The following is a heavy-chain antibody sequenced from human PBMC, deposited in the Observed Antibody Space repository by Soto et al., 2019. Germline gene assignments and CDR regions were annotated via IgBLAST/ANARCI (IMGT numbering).Heavy chain of an antibody. CDR2: IGTSGKTI. V-gene: IGHV3-48*03. Sequence: GGSLRLSCAFSGFTFIRYEMNWVRQAPGKGLEWVSYIGTSGKTIYYADSVRGRFTISRDNAKNSLYLQMNSLRAEDTAVYFCARDPAIYSGKFDYGLDVWGRGTTVTVSS. CDR1: GFTFIRYE. D-gene: IGHD4-4*01. CDR3: ARDPAIYSGKFDYGLDV. J-gene: IGHJ6*02.